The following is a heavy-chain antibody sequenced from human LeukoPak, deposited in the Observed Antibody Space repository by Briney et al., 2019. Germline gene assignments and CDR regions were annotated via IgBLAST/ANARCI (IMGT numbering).Heavy chain of an antibody. CDR1: GYTFTGYY. CDR3: ARDPVDIVATRSWFDP. CDR2: INPNSGGT. J-gene: IGHJ5*02. V-gene: IGHV1-2*02. Sequence: ASVKVSCKASGYTFTGYYMHWVRQAPGQGLEWMGWINPNSGGTNYAQKFQGRVTMTRDTSISTAYMELSRLRSDNTAVYYCARDPVDIVATRSWFDPWGQGTLATVSS. D-gene: IGHD5-12*01.